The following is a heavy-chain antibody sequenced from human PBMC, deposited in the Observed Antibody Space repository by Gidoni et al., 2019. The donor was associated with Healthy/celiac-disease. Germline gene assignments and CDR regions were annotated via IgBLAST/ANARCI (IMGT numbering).Heavy chain of an antibody. D-gene: IGHD3-16*01. CDR1: GFPFSSSA. Sequence: QVQLVASGGGVVQPGRSLSLSCAASGFPFSSSAMHWVRQAPGKGLEWVAVISYDGSNKYYADSVKGRFTISRDNSKNTLYLQMNSLRAEDTAVYYCARESNLGLRLGELSFDYWGQGTLVTVSS. V-gene: IGHV3-30-3*01. J-gene: IGHJ4*02. CDR3: ARESNLGLRLGELSFDY. CDR2: ISYDGSNK.